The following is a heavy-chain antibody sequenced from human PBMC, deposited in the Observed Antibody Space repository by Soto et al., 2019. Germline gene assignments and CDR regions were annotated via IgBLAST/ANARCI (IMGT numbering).Heavy chain of an antibody. Sequence: SETLSLTCTVSGGSISSGNYYWSWIRQHPGKGLEWIGYIHYSGTTYYNPSLKSRITISVDTSKNQFSLMLSSVTAADTAVYYCARRDIVATSGASDIWGQGTILT. CDR1: GGSISSGNYY. J-gene: IGHJ3*02. CDR2: IHYSGTT. D-gene: IGHD5-12*01. CDR3: ARRDIVATSGASDI. V-gene: IGHV4-31*03.